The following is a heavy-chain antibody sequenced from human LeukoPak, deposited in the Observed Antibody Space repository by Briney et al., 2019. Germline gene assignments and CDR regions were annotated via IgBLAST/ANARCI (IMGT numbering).Heavy chain of an antibody. CDR2: INHSGST. J-gene: IGHJ4*02. Sequence: SETLSLTCAVYGGSFSGYYWSWIRQPPGKGLEWIGEINHSGSTNYNPSLKSRVTISVDTSKNQFSLKLSSVTAADTAVYYCARTSGLIVYAQEPDYRGQGTLVNGPS. CDR1: GGSFSGYY. V-gene: IGHV4-34*01. CDR3: ARTSGLIVYAQEPDY. D-gene: IGHD2-8*01.